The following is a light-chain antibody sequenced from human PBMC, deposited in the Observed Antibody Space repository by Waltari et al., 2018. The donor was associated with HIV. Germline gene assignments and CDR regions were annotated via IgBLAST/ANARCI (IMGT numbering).Light chain of an antibody. CDR1: NSHVGCYAL. V-gene: IGLV2-23*02. CDR2: EVT. Sequence: QSALPHPPSVSGSPGQSVPLSSPGSNSHVGCYALLSWYQHHPGKAPKRLIYEVTKRPSGVSNRVSGSKSGNTASLTISGLQAEDEADYYCCSYAGSHTFVVFGGGTKLTVL. J-gene: IGLJ2*01. CDR3: CSYAGSHTFVV.